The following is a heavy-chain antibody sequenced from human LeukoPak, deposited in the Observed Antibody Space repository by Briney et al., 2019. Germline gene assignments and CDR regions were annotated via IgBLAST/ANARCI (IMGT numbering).Heavy chain of an antibody. CDR3: SRDATPQYSSGWVFFDY. J-gene: IGHJ4*02. CDR2: ISSSGSTI. Sequence: GGSLRLSCAGSGFTFSSYEMNWVRQAPGKGLEWLSYISSSGSTIHYADSVKGRFTISRDNAKNSLYLQMDSLRGDDTAVYYCSRDATPQYSSGWVFFDYWGQGTLVTVSS. CDR1: GFTFSSYE. V-gene: IGHV3-48*03. D-gene: IGHD6-19*01.